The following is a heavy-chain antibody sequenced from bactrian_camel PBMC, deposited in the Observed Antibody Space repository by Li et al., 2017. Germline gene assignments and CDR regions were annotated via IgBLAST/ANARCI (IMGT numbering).Heavy chain of an antibody. Sequence: VQLVESGGGLVQPGGSLRLSCAASGFTFSTYDMNWVRQAPGKGLEWVSSISSEGSRTYYADSVKGRFTISRNNAKNTVYLQMNSLKSEDRALYYCAASTNVVGFDCWGQGTQVTVS. CDR3: AASTNVVGFDC. CDR2: ISSEGSRT. J-gene: IGHJ6*01. CDR1: GFTFSTYD. D-gene: IGHD2*01. V-gene: IGHV3S40*01.